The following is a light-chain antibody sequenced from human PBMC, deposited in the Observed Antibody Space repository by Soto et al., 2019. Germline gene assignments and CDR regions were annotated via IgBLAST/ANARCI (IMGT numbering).Light chain of an antibody. V-gene: IGKV1-5*01. CDR1: QNIRTW. J-gene: IGKJ4*01. CDR3: PQYNSF. Sequence: DFQMTQSPSTLSASVGDRVTITCRASQNIRTWLAWYQQKPGKAPMLLIYDASTLETGVPSRLSGSGSGTEFTLNISSMQPDDFTPCSRPQYNSFFGGGTKVEIK. CDR2: DAS.